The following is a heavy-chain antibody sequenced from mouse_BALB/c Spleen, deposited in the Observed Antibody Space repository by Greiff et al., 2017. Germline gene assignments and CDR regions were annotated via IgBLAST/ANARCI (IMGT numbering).Heavy chain of an antibody. CDR1: GFSLTSYG. D-gene: IGHD2-10*02. V-gene: IGHV2-2*02. CDR3: ARNLAYGNYGRMDY. CDR2: IWSGGST. J-gene: IGHJ4*01. Sequence: QVQLKESGPGLVQPSQSLSITCTVSGFSLTSYGVHWVRQSPGKGLEWLGVIWSGGSTDYNAAFISRLSISKDNSKSQVFFKMNSLQANDTAIYYCARNLAYGNYGRMDYWGQGTSVTVSS.